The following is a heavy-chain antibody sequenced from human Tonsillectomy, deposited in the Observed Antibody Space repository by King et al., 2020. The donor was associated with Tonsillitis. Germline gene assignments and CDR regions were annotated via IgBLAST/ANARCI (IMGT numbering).Heavy chain of an antibody. Sequence: TLKESGPTLVKPTQTLTLTCTFSGFLLSASGVGVGWIRQPPGKALEWLALIYWNDVKRYSPSLKSRLTITKDTSKNQVVLTMTNMDPVDTATYYCARETHRISIFGVVTAQFDYWGQGTLVTVSS. D-gene: IGHD3-3*01. J-gene: IGHJ4*02. CDR3: ARETHRISIFGVVTAQFDY. V-gene: IGHV2-5*01. CDR1: GFLLSASGVG. CDR2: IYWNDVK.